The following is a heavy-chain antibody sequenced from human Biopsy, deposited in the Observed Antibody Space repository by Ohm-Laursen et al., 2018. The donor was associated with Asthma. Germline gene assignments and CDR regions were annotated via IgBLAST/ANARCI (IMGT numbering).Heavy chain of an antibody. D-gene: IGHD3-10*01. CDR2: ISVYNGNT. V-gene: IGHV1-18*01. J-gene: IGHJ6*02. CDR1: GYTFNSAG. CDR3: ARAVDYSHYYGIDV. Sequence: SSVKVSCKPSGYTFNSAGITWVRQAPGQGLEWMGWISVYNGNTKVAQKLQDRVTMITDTSTSPAYMELRSLRSDDTAVYFCARAVDYSHYYGIDVWGQGTTVTVS.